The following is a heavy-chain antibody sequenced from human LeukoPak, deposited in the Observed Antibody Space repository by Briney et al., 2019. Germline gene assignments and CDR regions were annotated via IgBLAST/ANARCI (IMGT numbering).Heavy chain of an antibody. D-gene: IGHD3-22*01. CDR1: GFTFSTYW. J-gene: IGHJ1*01. Sequence: GGSLRLSCAASGFTFSTYWMHWVRQAPGKGLVWVSRIKSDGSTNYADSVKGRFTVSRDNAKNTVSLQMNSLRPEDTGVYYCARAPSEIGGYYPEYFRHWGQGTLVTVSS. CDR3: ARAPSEIGGYYPEYFRH. V-gene: IGHV3-74*01. CDR2: IKSDGST.